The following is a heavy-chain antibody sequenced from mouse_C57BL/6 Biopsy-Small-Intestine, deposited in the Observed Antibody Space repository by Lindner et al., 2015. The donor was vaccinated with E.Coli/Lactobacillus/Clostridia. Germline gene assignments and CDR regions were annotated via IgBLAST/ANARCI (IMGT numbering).Heavy chain of an antibody. CDR3: ARDGGRFDY. CDR2: ISDGGSYT. V-gene: IGHV5-4*01. CDR1: GFTFSSYA. J-gene: IGHJ2*01. Sequence: VQLQESGGGLVKPGGSLKLSCAASGFTFSSYAMSWVRQTPEKRLEWVATISDGGSYTYYPDNVKGRFTISRDNAKNNLYLQMSHLKSEDTAMYYCARDGGRFDYWGQGTTLTVSS.